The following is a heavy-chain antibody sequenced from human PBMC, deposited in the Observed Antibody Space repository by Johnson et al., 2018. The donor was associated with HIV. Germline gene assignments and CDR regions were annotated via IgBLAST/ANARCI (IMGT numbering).Heavy chain of an antibody. CDR1: GFTVSSNY. Sequence: QLVESGGGLVQPGGSLRLSCAASGFTVSSNYMSWVRQAPGQGLEWVSVIYSGGSTYYADSVQGRFTISRDNSKNTLYLQRNSLRAEDTAVYYCARESSSSSGAFDIWGQGTMVTVSS. J-gene: IGHJ3*02. CDR3: ARESSSSSGAFDI. V-gene: IGHV3-66*01. CDR2: IYSGGST. D-gene: IGHD6-6*01.